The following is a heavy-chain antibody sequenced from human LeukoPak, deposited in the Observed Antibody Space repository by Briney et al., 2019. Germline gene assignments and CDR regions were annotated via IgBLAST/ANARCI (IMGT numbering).Heavy chain of an antibody. CDR2: IYYSGST. J-gene: IGHJ4*02. D-gene: IGHD6-13*01. V-gene: IGHV4-38-2*02. CDR1: GYSISSGYY. Sequence: SETLSLTCTVSGYSISSGYYWGWIRQPPGKGLEWIGSIYYSGSTYYNPSLKSRVTISVDTSKNQFSLKLSSVTAADTAVYYCARWAAAGQGFDYWGQGTLVTVSS. CDR3: ARWAAAGQGFDY.